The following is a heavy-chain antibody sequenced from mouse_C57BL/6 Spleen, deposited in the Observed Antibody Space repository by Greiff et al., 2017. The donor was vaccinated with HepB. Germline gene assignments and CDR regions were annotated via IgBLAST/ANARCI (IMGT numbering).Heavy chain of an antibody. CDR3: TPGNLLSMDY. CDR2: IDPENGDT. V-gene: IGHV14-4*01. D-gene: IGHD2-1*01. CDR1: GFNIKDDY. Sequence: EVQLQQSGAELVRPGASVKLSCTASGFNIKDDYMHWVKQRPEQGLEWIGWIDPENGDTEYASKFQGKATITADNSSNTADLQLSSLTSEDTAVYYCTPGNLLSMDYWGQGTSVTVSS. J-gene: IGHJ4*01.